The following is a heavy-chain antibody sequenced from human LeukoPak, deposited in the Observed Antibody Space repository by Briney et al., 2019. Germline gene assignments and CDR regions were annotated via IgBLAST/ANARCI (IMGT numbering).Heavy chain of an antibody. CDR3: ARMSVPLQWPDY. J-gene: IGHJ4*02. V-gene: IGHV4-34*01. CDR1: GGSFSDYY. D-gene: IGHD6-19*01. CDR2: INHSGST. Sequence: PSETLSLTCAVYGGSFSDYYWTWIRQPPGKGLEWIGEINHSGSTSYIPSLKSRLTISVDTSKNQFSLKLSSVTAADTAVYYCARMSVPLQWPDYWGQGTLVTVSS.